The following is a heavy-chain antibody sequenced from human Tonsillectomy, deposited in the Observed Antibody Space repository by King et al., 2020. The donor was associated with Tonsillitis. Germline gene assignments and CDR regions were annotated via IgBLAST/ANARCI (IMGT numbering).Heavy chain of an antibody. J-gene: IGHJ4*02. CDR2: ISFDGSKK. V-gene: IGHV3-30*01. Sequence: HVQLVESGGGVVQPGRSLRLSCAASGFTFRTYPLHWVRQAPRKGLEWVAVISFDGSKKYYADSVKGRFTISRDKSNNTLYLQMNSLRPEDTALYYCARGIQAAIGGSDFWGQGTLVTVSS. D-gene: IGHD2-2*02. CDR3: ARGIQAAIGGSDF. CDR1: GFTFRTYP.